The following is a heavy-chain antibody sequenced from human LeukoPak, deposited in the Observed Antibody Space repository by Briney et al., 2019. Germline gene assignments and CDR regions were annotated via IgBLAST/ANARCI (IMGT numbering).Heavy chain of an antibody. Sequence: GGSLRLSCTASGFTFSNYWMSWVRQTPEKGLEWVANIKQDGSEKVYVDSVKGRFTISSDKSKNTLFLQMNSLRAEDTAVYYCARAQDYCSGGSCYGYFQHWGQGSLVTVSS. CDR2: IKQDGSEK. V-gene: IGHV3-7*05. D-gene: IGHD2-15*01. CDR3: ARAQDYCSGGSCYGYFQH. CDR1: GFTFSNYW. J-gene: IGHJ1*01.